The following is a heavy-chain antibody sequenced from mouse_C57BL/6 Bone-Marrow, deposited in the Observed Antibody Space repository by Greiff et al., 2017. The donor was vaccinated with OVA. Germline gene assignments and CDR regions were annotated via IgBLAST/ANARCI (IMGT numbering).Heavy chain of an antibody. CDR1: GYTFTNYW. J-gene: IGHJ3*01. Sequence: VQLQESGAELVRPGTSVKMSCKASGYTFTNYWIGWAKQRPGHGLEWIGDIYPGGGYTNYNEKFKGKATLTADKSSSTAYMQFSSLTSEDSAIYYCARSNWDQAWFAYWGQETLVTVSA. CDR2: IYPGGGYT. V-gene: IGHV1-63*01. CDR3: ARSNWDQAWFAY. D-gene: IGHD4-1*01.